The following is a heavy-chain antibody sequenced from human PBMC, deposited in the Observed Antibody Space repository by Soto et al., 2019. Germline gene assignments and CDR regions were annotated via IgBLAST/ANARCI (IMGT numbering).Heavy chain of an antibody. CDR1: GFTVSSNY. Sequence: EVPLVESGGGLVQPGGSLRLSCAASGFTVSSNYMSWVRQAPGKGLEWVSVIYSDGSTYYADSVKGRFTISRHNSKNTLYLQMNSLRAEDTAVYYCARGMVRGVSAFDYRGQGTLVTVSS. D-gene: IGHD3-10*01. J-gene: IGHJ4*02. CDR2: IYSDGST. V-gene: IGHV3-53*04. CDR3: ARGMVRGVSAFDY.